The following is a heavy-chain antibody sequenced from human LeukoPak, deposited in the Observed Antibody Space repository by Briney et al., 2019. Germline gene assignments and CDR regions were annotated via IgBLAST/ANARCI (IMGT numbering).Heavy chain of an antibody. CDR2: ISVSGGVR. CDR1: GYPFSSYS. J-gene: IGHJ6*02. CDR3: ARDEYSSSWYTYYYYYGMDV. D-gene: IGHD6-13*01. Sequence: GGSLRLSCVASGYPFSSYSMSWIRQAPGKGLEWVSYISVSGGVRSYADSVKGRFTISRDNSKNTLYLQMNSLRAEDTAVYYCARDEYSSSWYTYYYYYGMDVWGQGTTVTVSS. V-gene: IGHV3-48*01.